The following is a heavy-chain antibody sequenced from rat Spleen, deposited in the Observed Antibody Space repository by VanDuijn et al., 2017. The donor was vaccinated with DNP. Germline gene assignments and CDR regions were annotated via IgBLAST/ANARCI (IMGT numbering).Heavy chain of an antibody. V-gene: IGHV5-19*01. J-gene: IGHJ4*01. CDR2: ISPSGGST. Sequence: EVQLVESGGGLVQPGRSLKLSCAASGFTFSNYDMAWVRQAPTKGLEWVASISPSGGSTYYRDSVKGRFTIARDNAKNTLYLQMDSLRSEDSATYYCAREGDYYDGSYVDALDAWGQGTSVTVSS. CDR1: GFTFSNYD. D-gene: IGHD1-12*02. CDR3: AREGDYYDGSYVDALDA.